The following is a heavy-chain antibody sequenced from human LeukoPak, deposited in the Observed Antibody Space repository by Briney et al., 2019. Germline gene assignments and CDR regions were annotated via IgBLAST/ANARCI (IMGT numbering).Heavy chain of an antibody. CDR2: INSGGSTI. D-gene: IGHD3-16*01. J-gene: IGHJ4*02. CDR3: ARDLAGDHYFDS. V-gene: IGHV3-48*03. Sequence: GGSLRLSCAASGFTFSSYEMNWVRQAPGKGLEWVSYINSGGSTIYYADSVKGRFTNSRDSAKNSLYLQMNSLRAEDTAVYYCARDLAGDHYFDSWGQGTLVTVSS. CDR1: GFTFSSYE.